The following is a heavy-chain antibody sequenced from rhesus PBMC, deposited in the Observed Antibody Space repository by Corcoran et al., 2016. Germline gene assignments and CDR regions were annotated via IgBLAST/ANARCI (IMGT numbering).Heavy chain of an antibody. Sequence: QLQLQESGPGLVKPSETLSLTCAVSGYSISSGYGWSWIRQPPGKGLEWIGYISYTGSTSYSPSLKSRVTISRDTSKNQFSLKLNSVTAADTAVYYCARSSGSWGQGVLVTVSS. D-gene: IGHD3-16*01. V-gene: IGHV4-122*02. CDR1: GYSISSGYG. J-gene: IGHJ4*01. CDR3: ARSSGS. CDR2: ISYTGST.